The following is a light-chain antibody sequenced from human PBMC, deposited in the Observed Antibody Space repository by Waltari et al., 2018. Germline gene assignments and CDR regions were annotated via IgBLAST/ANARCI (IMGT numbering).Light chain of an antibody. Sequence: QLVLTQSPSASASLGASVRLTCTLSSGHTSNVIAWHQQQPEKGPRYLMKVNSDGSHTKGAEIPDRFSGSSSGAERYLTISRLQSEDGADYYCQTGGHGTWVFGGGTKLTVL. CDR2: VNSDGSH. J-gene: IGLJ3*02. CDR1: SGHTSNV. V-gene: IGLV4-69*01. CDR3: QTGGHGTWV.